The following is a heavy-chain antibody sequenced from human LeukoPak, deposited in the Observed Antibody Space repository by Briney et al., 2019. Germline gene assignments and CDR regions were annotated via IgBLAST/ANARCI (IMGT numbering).Heavy chain of an antibody. D-gene: IGHD6-13*01. CDR1: GGSISNHY. J-gene: IGHJ5*02. V-gene: IGHV4-59*11. CDR2: IYYSGST. CDR3: ARWYGSSWYAFDP. Sequence: SETLSLTCTVSGGSISNHYWSWIRQPPGKGLEWIGYIYYSGSTNYNPSLKSRVTISVDTSKNQFSLKLSSVTAADTAVYYCARWYGSSWYAFDPCGQGTLVTVSS.